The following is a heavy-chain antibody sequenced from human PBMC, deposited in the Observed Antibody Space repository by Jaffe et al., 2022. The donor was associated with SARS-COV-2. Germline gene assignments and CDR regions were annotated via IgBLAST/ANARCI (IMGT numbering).Heavy chain of an antibody. CDR2: IYTSGST. Sequence: QVQLQESGPGLVKPSQTLSLTCTVSGGSISSGSYYWSWIRQPAGKGLEWIGRIYTSGSTNYNPSLKSRVTISVDTSKNQFSLKLSSVTAADTAVYYCARDLPGDNWSDAFDIWGQGTMVTVSS. CDR1: GGSISSGSYY. D-gene: IGHD7-27*01. J-gene: IGHJ3*02. CDR3: ARDLPGDNWSDAFDI. V-gene: IGHV4-61*02.